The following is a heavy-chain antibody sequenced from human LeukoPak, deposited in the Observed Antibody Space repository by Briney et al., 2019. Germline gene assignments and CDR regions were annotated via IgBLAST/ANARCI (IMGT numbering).Heavy chain of an antibody. V-gene: IGHV5-51*01. CDR3: ARQVDMSEDAFDI. Sequence: GESLKISCKASGYSFTTYWIGWVRQMPGKGLEWMGIIYPGDSDTRYSPSFQGQVTISADKSISTAYLQWSSLKASDTAMYYCARQVDMSEDAFDIWGQGTMVTVSS. D-gene: IGHD5-12*01. CDR1: GYSFTTYW. CDR2: IYPGDSDT. J-gene: IGHJ3*02.